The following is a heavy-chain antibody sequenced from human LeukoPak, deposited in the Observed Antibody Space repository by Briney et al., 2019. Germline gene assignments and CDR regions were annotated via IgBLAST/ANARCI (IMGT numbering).Heavy chain of an antibody. CDR1: GFTFSDYY. J-gene: IGHJ4*02. V-gene: IGHV3-11*06. Sequence: GGSLRLSCEASGFTFSDYYLGWIRQAPGKGLEWISYISGSSSHINYADSVKGRFTISRDNAKKSVYLQMDSLRVEDTAVYYCARDYDFWSGLDCWGQGTLVTVSS. CDR3: ARDYDFWSGLDC. CDR2: ISGSSSHI. D-gene: IGHD3-3*01.